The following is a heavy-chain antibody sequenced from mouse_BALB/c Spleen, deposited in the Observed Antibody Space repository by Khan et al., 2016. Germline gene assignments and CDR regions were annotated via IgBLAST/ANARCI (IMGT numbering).Heavy chain of an antibody. J-gene: IGHJ2*01. D-gene: IGHD1-2*01. CDR3: ASVILRLPRLDY. V-gene: IGHV1-9*01. Sequence: VQLQESGAELMKPGASVKISCKATGYTFSSYWIEWVKQRPGHGLEWIGEILPGSGSTNYNEKFKGKATFTADTSSNTAYMQLSSLTSEDSAVECCASVILRLPRLDYWGQGTALTVSS. CDR1: GYTFSSYW. CDR2: ILPGSGST.